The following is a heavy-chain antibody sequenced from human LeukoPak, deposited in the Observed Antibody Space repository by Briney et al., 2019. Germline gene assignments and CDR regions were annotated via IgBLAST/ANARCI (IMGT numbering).Heavy chain of an antibody. CDR1: GFTFSTYA. CDR3: ARAELGTAYFDS. D-gene: IGHD1-7*01. CDR2: ISGGGYTT. J-gene: IGHJ4*02. Sequence: PGGSLRLSCVASGFTFSTYAMSWVRQAPGKGLEWVSVISGGGYTTYYADSTKGRFTISRDITKSTLNLRMNSLRAEDTAVYYCARAELGTAYFDSWGQGILVTVSS. V-gene: IGHV3-23*01.